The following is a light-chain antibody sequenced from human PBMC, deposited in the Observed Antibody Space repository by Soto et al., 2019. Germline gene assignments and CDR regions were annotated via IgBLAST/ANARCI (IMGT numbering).Light chain of an antibody. V-gene: IGKV1-39*01. CDR1: QSISNY. CDR3: QQSFTTPLT. Sequence: DIQMTQSPSSLSASVGDRVTITCRARQSISNYLNWYPHKPGKAPKLLIYAASILQSGVPSGFSGSGSGTDFTSPISSLQPEDFATYYCQQSFTTPLTFGGGNKIEIK. CDR2: AAS. J-gene: IGKJ4*01.